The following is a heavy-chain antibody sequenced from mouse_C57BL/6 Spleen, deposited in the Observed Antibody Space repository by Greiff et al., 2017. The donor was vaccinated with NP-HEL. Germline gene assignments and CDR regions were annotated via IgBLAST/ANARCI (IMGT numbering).Heavy chain of an antibody. Sequence: DVKLVESGGGLVKPGGSLKLSCAASGFTFSSYAMSWVRQTPEKRLEWVATISDGGSYTYYPDNVKGRFTISRDNAKNNLYLQMSHLKSEDTAMYYWARDDGSDDFDDWGQGTTLTVAS. J-gene: IGHJ2*01. V-gene: IGHV5-4*03. CDR1: GFTFSSYA. CDR2: ISDGGSYT. CDR3: ARDDGSDDFDD. D-gene: IGHD2-3*01.